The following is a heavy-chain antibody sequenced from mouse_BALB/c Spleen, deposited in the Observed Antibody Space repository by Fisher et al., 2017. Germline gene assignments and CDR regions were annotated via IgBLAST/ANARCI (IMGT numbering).Heavy chain of an antibody. V-gene: IGHV1-87*01. Sequence: KFKGKATLTVDKSSSTAYMQLSSLASEDSAVYYCATGGNWYFDVWGAGTTVTVSS. CDR3: ATGGNWYFDV. J-gene: IGHJ1*01.